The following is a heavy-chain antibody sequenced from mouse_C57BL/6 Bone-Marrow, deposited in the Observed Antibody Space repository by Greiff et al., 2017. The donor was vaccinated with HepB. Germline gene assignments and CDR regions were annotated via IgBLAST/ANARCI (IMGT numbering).Heavy chain of an antibody. Sequence: VPLQQSGAELARPGASVKLSCKASGYTFTSYGISWVKQRTGQGLEWIGEIYPRSGNTYYNEKFKGKATLTADKSSSTAYMELRSLTSEDSAVYFCARSRGYDGAWFAYWGQGTLVTVSA. CDR2: IYPRSGNT. CDR1: GYTFTSYG. V-gene: IGHV1-81*01. J-gene: IGHJ3*01. D-gene: IGHD2-2*01. CDR3: ARSRGYDGAWFAY.